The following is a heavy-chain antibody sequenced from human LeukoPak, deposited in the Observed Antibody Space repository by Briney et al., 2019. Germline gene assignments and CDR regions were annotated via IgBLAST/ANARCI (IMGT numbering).Heavy chain of an antibody. CDR3: VRDRPYTSGLSDY. Sequence: PGGSLRLSCAASGFTYSTYWMHWVRQGPGRALVWVSRLSSDGSVTNYADSVKGRFTISRDNAKNTLYLQMNSLRAEDTAVYYCVRDRPYTSGLSDYWGQGTLVTVSS. CDR1: GFTYSTYW. J-gene: IGHJ4*02. CDR2: LSSDGSVT. V-gene: IGHV3-74*01. D-gene: IGHD6-19*01.